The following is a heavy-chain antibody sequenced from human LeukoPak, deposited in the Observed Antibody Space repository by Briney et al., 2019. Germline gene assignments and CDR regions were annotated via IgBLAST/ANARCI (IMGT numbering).Heavy chain of an antibody. Sequence: SETLSLTCTVSGGSISSYYWSWIRQPPGKGLEWIGYIYYSGSTNYNPSLKSRVTISVDTSKNQFSLKLSSVTAADTAVYYCARDWYYYDSSGYYGKWNWFDPWGQGTLVTVSS. V-gene: IGHV4-59*01. J-gene: IGHJ5*02. CDR2: IYYSGST. CDR3: ARDWYYYDSSGYYGKWNWFDP. CDR1: GGSISSYY. D-gene: IGHD3-22*01.